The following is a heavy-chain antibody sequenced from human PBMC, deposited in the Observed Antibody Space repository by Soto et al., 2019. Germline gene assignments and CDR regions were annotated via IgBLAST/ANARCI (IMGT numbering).Heavy chain of an antibody. D-gene: IGHD7-27*01. Sequence: ESLKISCKGSGYSFTNYWIGWVRQMPGKGLEWMGIIYPGDSDTKYSPSFQGQVSISVDKSISTAYLQWSSLKASDTAMYYCAVWGSGYYYGMDVWGQGTTVTVSS. CDR2: IYPGDSDT. CDR1: GYSFTNYW. V-gene: IGHV5-51*01. J-gene: IGHJ6*02. CDR3: AVWGSGYYYGMDV.